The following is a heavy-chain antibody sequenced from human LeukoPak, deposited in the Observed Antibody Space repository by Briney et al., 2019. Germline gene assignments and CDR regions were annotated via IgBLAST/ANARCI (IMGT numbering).Heavy chain of an antibody. CDR2: VSGTSGST. CDR3: AKERRYYFDY. Sequence: GGSLRLSCAASGFTFSSYAMSWVRQAPGKGLEWVSGVSGTSGSTYYADSVKGRFTISRDNSRSTLFLQMNSLRAEDTAVYYCAKERRYYFDYWGQGTLVTVSS. CDR1: GFTFSSYA. J-gene: IGHJ4*02. V-gene: IGHV3-23*01. D-gene: IGHD4-17*01.